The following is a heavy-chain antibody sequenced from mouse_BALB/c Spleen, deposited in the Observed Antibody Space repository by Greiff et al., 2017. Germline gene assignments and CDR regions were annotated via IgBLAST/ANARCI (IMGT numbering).Heavy chain of an antibody. J-gene: IGHJ3*01. D-gene: IGHD2-1*01. Sequence: EVMLVESGGGLVQPGGSRKLSCAASGFTFSSFGMHWVRQAPEKGLEWVAYISSGSSTIYYADTVKGRFTISRDNPKNTLFLQMTSLRSEDTAMYYCARSHLYYGNSGCVACWGQGTLVTVSA. CDR3: ARSHLYYGNSGCVAC. CDR1: GFTFSSFG. V-gene: IGHV5-17*02. CDR2: ISSGSSTI.